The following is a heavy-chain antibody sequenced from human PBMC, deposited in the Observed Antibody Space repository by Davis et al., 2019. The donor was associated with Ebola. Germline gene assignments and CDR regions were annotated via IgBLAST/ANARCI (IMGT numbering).Heavy chain of an antibody. J-gene: IGHJ5*02. V-gene: IGHV4-34*01. CDR2: INHSGST. Sequence: SETLSLTCTVSGGSISSYYWSWIRQPPGKGLEWIGEINHSGSTKYNPSLKSRVAMSVDTSKNQFSLRLNSVTAADTAVYYCTRGAVGWNWFDPWGQGTLVTVS. CDR3: TRGAVGWNWFDP. CDR1: GGSISSYY. D-gene: IGHD4-23*01.